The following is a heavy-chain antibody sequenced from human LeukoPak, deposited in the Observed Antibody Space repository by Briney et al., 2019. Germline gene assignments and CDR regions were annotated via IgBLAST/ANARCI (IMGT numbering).Heavy chain of an antibody. CDR3: ASGLLRWDFDY. J-gene: IGHJ4*02. Sequence: SETLSLTCTVSGGSISSYYWSWIRQPPGKGLEWIGYIYYSGSTNYDPSLKSRVTISVDTSKNQFSLKLSSVTAADTAVYFCASGLLRWDFDYWGQGTLVTVSS. D-gene: IGHD4-23*01. CDR2: IYYSGST. V-gene: IGHV4-59*08. CDR1: GGSISSYY.